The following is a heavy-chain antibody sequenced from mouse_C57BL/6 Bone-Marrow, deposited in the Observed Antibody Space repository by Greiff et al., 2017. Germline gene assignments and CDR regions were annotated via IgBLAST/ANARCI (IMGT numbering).Heavy chain of an antibody. Sequence: EVKLMESGEGLVKPGGSLKLSCAASGFTFSSYAMSWVRQTPEKRLEWVAYISSGGDYIYYADTVKGRFTISRDNARNTLYLQMSSLKSEDTAMYYCTRDGTTVVTYYYAMDYWGQGTSVTVSS. CDR2: ISSGGDYI. D-gene: IGHD1-1*01. V-gene: IGHV5-9-1*02. CDR1: GFTFSSYA. J-gene: IGHJ4*01. CDR3: TRDGTTVVTYYYAMDY.